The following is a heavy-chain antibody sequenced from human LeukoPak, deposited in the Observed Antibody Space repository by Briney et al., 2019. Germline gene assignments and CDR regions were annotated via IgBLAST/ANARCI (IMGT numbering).Heavy chain of an antibody. CDR3: ARDDGILSGSYEGAFDI. CDR1: GYTFTGYY. Sequence: GASVKVSCKASGYTFTGYYMHWVRQAPGQGLEWMGWINPNSGGTNYAQKFQGRVTMTRDTSISTAYTELSRLRSDDTAVYYCARDDGILSGSYEGAFDIWGQGTMVTVSS. V-gene: IGHV1-2*02. J-gene: IGHJ3*02. CDR2: INPNSGGT. D-gene: IGHD1-26*01.